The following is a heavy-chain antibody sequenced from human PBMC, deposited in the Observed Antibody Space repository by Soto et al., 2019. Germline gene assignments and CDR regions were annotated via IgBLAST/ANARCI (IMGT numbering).Heavy chain of an antibody. CDR3: ARAPRLVTMVRGVIQPGYGIDV. CDR1: GGSISSYY. J-gene: IGHJ6*02. D-gene: IGHD3-10*01. Sequence: SETLSLTCTVSGGSISSYYWSWIRQPPGKGLEWIGYMYNTGSTIYNPSLKSRVTISVDTSKNQFSLKLSSVTAADTAVYYCARAPRLVTMVRGVIQPGYGIDVWGQGTTVTVSS. V-gene: IGHV4-59*12. CDR2: MYNTGST.